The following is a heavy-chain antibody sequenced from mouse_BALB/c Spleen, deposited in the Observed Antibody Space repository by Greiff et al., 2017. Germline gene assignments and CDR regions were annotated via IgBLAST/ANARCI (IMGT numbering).Heavy chain of an antibody. CDR3: ARKEYGNFYAMDY. CDR1: GFTFSSYA. V-gene: IGHV5-9-4*01. Sequence: EVQVVESGGGLVKPGGSLKLSCAASGFTFSSYAMSWVRQTPEKRLEWVAEISSGGSYTYYPDTVTGRFTISRDNAKNTLYLEMSSLRSEDTAMYYCARKEYGNFYAMDYWGQGTSVTVSS. J-gene: IGHJ4*01. D-gene: IGHD2-10*02. CDR2: ISSGGSYT.